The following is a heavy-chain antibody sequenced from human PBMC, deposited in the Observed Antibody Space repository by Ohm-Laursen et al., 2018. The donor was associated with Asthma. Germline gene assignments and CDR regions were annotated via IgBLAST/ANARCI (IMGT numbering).Heavy chain of an antibody. V-gene: IGHV3-7*05. J-gene: IGHJ4*02. CDR2: INQDGSIW. CDR3: AVSIYAYGEGAY. Sequence: GSLRLPCTASGFTFSNHWMTWVRQAPGRGLEWVANINQDGSIWGYVDSVKGRFAISRDNAHNSLYLQMNSLRAEDTAFYYCAVSIYAYGEGAYWGQGTLVTVSS. CDR1: GFTFSNHW. D-gene: IGHD3-10*01.